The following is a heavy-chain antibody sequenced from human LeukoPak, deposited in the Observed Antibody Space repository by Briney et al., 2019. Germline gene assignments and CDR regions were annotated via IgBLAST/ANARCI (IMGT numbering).Heavy chain of an antibody. V-gene: IGHV4-39*07. Sequence: SETLSLTCTVSGGSISSSSYYWGWIPQPPGKGLEWIGSIYYSGSTYYNPSLKSRVTISVDTSKNQFSLKLSSVTAADTAVYYCARDSDYDSSGYYYGSWYFDLWGRGTLVTVSS. J-gene: IGHJ2*01. D-gene: IGHD3-22*01. CDR1: GGSISSSSYY. CDR2: IYYSGST. CDR3: ARDSDYDSSGYYYGSWYFDL.